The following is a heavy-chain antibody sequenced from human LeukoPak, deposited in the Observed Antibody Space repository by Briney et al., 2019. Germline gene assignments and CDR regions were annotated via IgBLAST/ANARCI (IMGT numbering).Heavy chain of an antibody. Sequence: SQTLSLTCAVSGGSISSGGYYWSWIRQPPGKGLEWIGEINHSGSTNYNPSLKSRVTISVDTSKNQFSLKLSSVTAADTAVYYCARRTIDVLRYFDWSTAAFDIWGQGTMVTVSS. CDR3: ARRTIDVLRYFDWSTAAFDI. D-gene: IGHD3-9*01. CDR2: INHSGST. J-gene: IGHJ3*02. V-gene: IGHV4-30-2*01. CDR1: GGSISSGGYY.